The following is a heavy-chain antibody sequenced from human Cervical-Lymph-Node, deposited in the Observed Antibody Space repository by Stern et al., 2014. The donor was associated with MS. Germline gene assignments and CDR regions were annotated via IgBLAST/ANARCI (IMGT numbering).Heavy chain of an antibody. V-gene: IGHV4-31*03. CDR3: ARYVGIAVTGAYYYYGMDV. CDR2: IYYSGST. CDR1: GGSISSGGYY. Sequence: VQLVESGPGLVKPTQTLSLTCSVSGGSISSGGYYWSWIRQHPGKGLEWIGYIYYSGSTYYNPSLKSRVTISVDTSENQFSLKLSSVTAADTAVYYCARYVGIAVTGAYYYYGMDVWGQGTTVTVSS. J-gene: IGHJ6*02. D-gene: IGHD6-19*01.